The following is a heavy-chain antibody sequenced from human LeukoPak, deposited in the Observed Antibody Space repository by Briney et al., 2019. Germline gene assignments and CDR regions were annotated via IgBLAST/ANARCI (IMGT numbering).Heavy chain of an antibody. CDR2: IYTSGST. V-gene: IGHV4-61*02. CDR1: GGSISSGSYY. D-gene: IGHD1-26*01. CDR3: ARRSGTWHAFDI. J-gene: IGHJ3*02. Sequence: TSSETLSLTCTVSGGSISSGSYYWSWIRQPAGKGLEWIGRIYTSGSTNYNPSLKSRVTISVDTSKNQFSLKLISVTAADTAVYYCARRSGTWHAFDIWGQGTMVTVSS.